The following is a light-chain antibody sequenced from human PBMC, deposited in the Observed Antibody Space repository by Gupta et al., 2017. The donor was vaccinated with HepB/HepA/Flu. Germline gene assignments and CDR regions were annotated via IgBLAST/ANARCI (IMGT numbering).Light chain of an antibody. CDR2: LAS. CDR3: QQYYSLPRT. V-gene: IGKV4-1*01. CDR1: QSVLNTYNNKNY. J-gene: IGKJ1*01. Sequence: DIVMTQSLDSLAVSLGERDPINCKSSQSVLNTYNNKNYLTWYQQKPGHPPKVLIYLASTRESGVPDRFSGSGSGTDFTLTISNLQAEDVSVYYCQQYYSLPRTFGQGTKVEIK.